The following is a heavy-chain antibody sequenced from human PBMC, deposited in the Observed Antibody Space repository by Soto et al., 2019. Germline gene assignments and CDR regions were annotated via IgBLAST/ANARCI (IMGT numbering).Heavy chain of an antibody. V-gene: IGHV1-69*13. J-gene: IGHJ4*02. Sequence: ASVKVXCKASGYTXTSYAISWVRQSPGQGLEWMGGIIPIFGTANYAQKFQGRVTITADESTSTAYMELSSLRSEDTAVYYCARIGPTAMGSPGFDYWGQGTLVTVSS. D-gene: IGHD5-18*01. CDR3: ARIGPTAMGSPGFDY. CDR1: GYTXTSYA. CDR2: IIPIFGTA.